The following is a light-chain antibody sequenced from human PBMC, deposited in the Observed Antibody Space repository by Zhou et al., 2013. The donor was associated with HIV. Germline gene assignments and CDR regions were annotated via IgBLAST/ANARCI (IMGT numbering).Light chain of an antibody. CDR3: QETYTSLLT. CDR2: DSS. CDR1: QVITNS. V-gene: IGKV1-39*01. J-gene: IGKJ3*01. Sequence: DIQMTQSPSSLSASVGDRVTITCRASQVITNSLAWYLQKPGKAPTLLIFDSSSLQSGVPSRFSGSGSGTHFTLTINSLQPEDFAIYYCQETYTSLLTFGPGTQSGY.